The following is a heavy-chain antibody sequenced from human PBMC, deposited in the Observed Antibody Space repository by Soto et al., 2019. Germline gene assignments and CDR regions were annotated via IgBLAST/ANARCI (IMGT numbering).Heavy chain of an antibody. V-gene: IGHV3-23*01. D-gene: IGHD3-9*01. CDR1: GFTFSSYA. CDR3: AKARILTGYYIYYFDY. J-gene: IGHJ4*02. Sequence: LRLSCAASGFTFSSYAMSWVRQAPGKGLEWVSAISGSGGSTYYADSVKGRFTISRDNSKNTLYLQMNSLRAEDTAVYYCAKARILTGYYIYYFDYWGQGTLVTVSS. CDR2: ISGSGGST.